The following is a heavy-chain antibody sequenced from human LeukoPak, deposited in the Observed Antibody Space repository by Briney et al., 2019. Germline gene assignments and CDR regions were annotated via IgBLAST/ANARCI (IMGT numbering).Heavy chain of an antibody. Sequence: PGGSLRLSCAASGFNFRGYGMSWVRQAPGKGLEWVSTISTSGDDTYYADSVKGRFTVSRDNSKNTLSLQMNSLRAEDTAVYYCAKSGPYYFDCWGQGILVTVSS. J-gene: IGHJ4*02. CDR3: AKSGPYYFDC. CDR1: GFNFRGYG. V-gene: IGHV3-23*01. D-gene: IGHD3-10*01. CDR2: ISTSGDDT.